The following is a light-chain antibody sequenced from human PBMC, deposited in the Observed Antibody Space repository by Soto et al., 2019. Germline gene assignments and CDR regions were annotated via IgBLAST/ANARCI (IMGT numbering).Light chain of an antibody. J-gene: IGKJ5*01. CDR1: QGISAW. V-gene: IGKV1-12*01. CDR2: SAS. CDR3: QQRSNWLIT. Sequence: DIQMSQSPSSVSASVGDRVTITCRASQGISAWLAWYQQKPGRAPKLLIYSASTLQSGVPTRFSGGGSGTVFTLTISSLQPDDFATYYCQQRSNWLITFGQGTRLEIK.